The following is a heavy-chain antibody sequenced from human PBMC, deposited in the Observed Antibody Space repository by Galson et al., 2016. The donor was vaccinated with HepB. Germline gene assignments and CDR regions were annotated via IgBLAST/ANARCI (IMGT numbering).Heavy chain of an antibody. V-gene: IGHV4-61*01. Sequence: SETLSLTCTVSRGSVSSGSYYWSWIRQPPGKGLEWIGYIYYSGSTNYNPSLKSRLTISVDTSKNQFSLKLSSVTAADTAIYFCARDRVSWPHYYGIDVWGQGTTVTVSS. D-gene: IGHD5-24*01. CDR3: ARDRVSWPHYYGIDV. CDR2: IYYSGST. J-gene: IGHJ6*02. CDR1: RGSVSSGSYY.